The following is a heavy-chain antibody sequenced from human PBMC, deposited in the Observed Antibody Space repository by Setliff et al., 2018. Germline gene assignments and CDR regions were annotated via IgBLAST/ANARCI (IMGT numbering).Heavy chain of an antibody. J-gene: IGHJ4*02. V-gene: IGHV4-39*02. Sequence: SETLSLTCSVSGGSISGSHYSWVWMRQPPGKRLEWIGSTYYNGTAYYNPSLQSRVAISVDTSKNYFSLDVNSVTAADTAMYFCAGTPARGTTWLSPFDYWGQGTLVTVSS. CDR3: AGTPARGTTWLSPFDY. CDR2: TYYNGTA. D-gene: IGHD5-12*01. CDR1: GGSISGSHYS.